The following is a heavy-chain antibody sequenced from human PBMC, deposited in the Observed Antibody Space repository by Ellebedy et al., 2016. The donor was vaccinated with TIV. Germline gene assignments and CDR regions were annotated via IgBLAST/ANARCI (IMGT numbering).Heavy chain of an antibody. Sequence: GESLKISXAASGFTFSSYGMHWVRQAPGKGLEWVAVISYDGADKFYADSVKGRFTISRDNSKNTVYLQMNSLRAEDTAVYYCAKELQHLDIDYWGQGTLVTVSS. CDR1: GFTFSSYG. J-gene: IGHJ4*02. D-gene: IGHD6-13*01. V-gene: IGHV3-30*18. CDR2: ISYDGADK. CDR3: AKELQHLDIDY.